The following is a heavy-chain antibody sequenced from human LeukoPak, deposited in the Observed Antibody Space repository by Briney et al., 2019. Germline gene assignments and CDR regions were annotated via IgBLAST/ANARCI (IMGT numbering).Heavy chain of an antibody. CDR2: MFYSGSSGST. V-gene: IGHV4-59*08. CDR3: ARGGTMTTVPL. J-gene: IGHJ4*02. Sequence: ASETLSLTCTVSGGSFSSYYWSWIRQPPGKGLEWIGYMFYSGSSGSTNYNPSLTSRVTILVDTSKNQFSLKLSSVTAADTAVYYCARGGTMTTVPLWGQGTLVTVSS. D-gene: IGHD4-17*01. CDR1: GGSFSSYY.